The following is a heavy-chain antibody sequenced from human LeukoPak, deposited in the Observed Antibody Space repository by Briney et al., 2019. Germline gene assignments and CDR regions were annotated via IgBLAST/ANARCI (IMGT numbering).Heavy chain of an antibody. Sequence: ASVKVSCKASGYTFTTYGISWVRQAAGQGLEWMGWISAYNANTNYAQKLQGRLTMTTDTSTSTANMEQRSLRSDDSVVYYGGRNASYGMDVWGQGTTVTVSS. J-gene: IGHJ6*02. D-gene: IGHD1-1*01. CDR1: GYTFTTYG. CDR3: GRNASYGMDV. CDR2: ISAYNANT. V-gene: IGHV1-18*01.